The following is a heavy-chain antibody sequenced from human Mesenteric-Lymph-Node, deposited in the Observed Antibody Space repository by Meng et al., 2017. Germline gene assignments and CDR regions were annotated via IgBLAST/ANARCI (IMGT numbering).Heavy chain of an antibody. CDR2: INHSGGT. CDR3: ARASYGSGSPLGESWFDP. D-gene: IGHD3-10*01. V-gene: IGHV4-34*09. CDR1: GGSLSGAY. J-gene: IGHJ5*02. Sequence: QVQLQELGPGQVKPSQTPSLTCAVNGGSLSGAYWNWIRQPPGKGLEWIGEINHSGGTNYNPSLKSRVTISVDTSKNQFSLKLSSVTAADTAVYYCARASYGSGSPLGESWFDPWGQGTLVTVSS.